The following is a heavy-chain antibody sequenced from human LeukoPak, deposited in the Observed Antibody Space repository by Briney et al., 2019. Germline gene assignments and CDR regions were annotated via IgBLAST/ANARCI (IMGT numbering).Heavy chain of an antibody. J-gene: IGHJ6*03. CDR1: GYTFTSYG. CDR2: ISASNGNT. D-gene: IGHD3-3*01. CDR3: ARESKLRFLEWFPAPDRYYYYMDV. Sequence: ASVKVSCKASGYTFTSYGISWVRQAPGQGLEWMGWISASNGNTNYAQKLQGRVTMTTDTSTSTAYMELRSLRSDDTAVYYCARESKLRFLEWFPAPDRYYYYMDVWGKGTTVTVSS. V-gene: IGHV1-18*01.